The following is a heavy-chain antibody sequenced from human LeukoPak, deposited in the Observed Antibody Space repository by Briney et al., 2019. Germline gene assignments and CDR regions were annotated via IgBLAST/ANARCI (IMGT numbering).Heavy chain of an antibody. D-gene: IGHD6-19*01. V-gene: IGHV4-59*01. CDR1: GGSISSYY. J-gene: IGHJ3*02. CDR2: IYYSGST. CDR3: ARVVYSSGWYAVEAFDI. Sequence: SETLSLTCTVSGGSISSYYWSWIRQPPGKGLEWIGYIYYSGSTNYNPSLKSRVTISVDTSKNQFSLKLSSVTAADTAVYYCARVVYSSGWYAVEAFDIWGQGTMVTVSS.